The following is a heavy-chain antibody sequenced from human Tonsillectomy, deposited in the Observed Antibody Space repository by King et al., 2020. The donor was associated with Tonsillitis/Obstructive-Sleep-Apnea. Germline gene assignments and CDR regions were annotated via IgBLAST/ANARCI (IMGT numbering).Heavy chain of an antibody. J-gene: IGHJ4*02. Sequence: QLQESGPGLVKPSETLSLTCTVSGGSISSSSYYWGWIRQPPGKGLEWIGSIYYSGSTYYNPSLKSRVTISVDTSKNQFSLKLSSVTAADTAVYYCAIIMIVVVTGNYCDYWGQGILVTGSS. D-gene: IGHD3-22*01. CDR1: GGSISSSSYY. CDR2: IYYSGST. CDR3: AIIMIVVVTGNYCDY. V-gene: IGHV4-39*01.